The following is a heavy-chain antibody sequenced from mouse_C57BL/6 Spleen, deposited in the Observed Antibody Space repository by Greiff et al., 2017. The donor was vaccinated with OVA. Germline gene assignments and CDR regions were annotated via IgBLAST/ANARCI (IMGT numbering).Heavy chain of an antibody. J-gene: IGHJ2*01. CDR1: GYTFTDYY. D-gene: IGHD1-1*01. CDR2: INPNNGGT. Sequence: EVQLQQSGPELVKPGASVKISCKASGYTFTDYYMNWVKQSHGKSLEWIGDINPNNGGTSYNQKFKGKATLTVDKSSSTAYMELRSLTSEDSAVYYCARIDYGYGSSYFDYWGQGTTLTVSS. CDR3: ARIDYGYGSSYFDY. V-gene: IGHV1-26*01.